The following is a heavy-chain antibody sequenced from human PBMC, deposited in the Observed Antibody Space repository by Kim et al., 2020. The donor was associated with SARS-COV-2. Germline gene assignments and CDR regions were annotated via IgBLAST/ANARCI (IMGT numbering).Heavy chain of an antibody. J-gene: IGHJ4*02. V-gene: IGHV3-53*01. CDR3: ARDEGPTYYYDSSGPWSK. CDR2: IYSVGTT. CDR1: GFSVTTNY. Sequence: GGSLRLSCAGSGFSVTTNYMAWVRQAPGKGLEWVSVIYSVGTTYYADSVKGRFTLSRDESKNMLFLQMNSLKVEDTAVYFCARDEGPTYYYDSSGPWSKWGQGTLVTVSS. D-gene: IGHD3-22*01.